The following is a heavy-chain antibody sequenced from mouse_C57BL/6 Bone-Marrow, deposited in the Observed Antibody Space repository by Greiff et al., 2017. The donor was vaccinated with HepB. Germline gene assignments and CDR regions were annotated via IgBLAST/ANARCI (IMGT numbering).Heavy chain of an antibody. CDR1: GYTFTSYW. D-gene: IGHD1-1*01. CDR3: ARSRDYGSSYDWYFDV. CDR2: IDPNSGGT. J-gene: IGHJ1*03. Sequence: QVQLQQPGAELVKPGASVKLSCKASGYTFTSYWMHWVKQRPGRGLEWIGRIDPNSGGTKYNEKFKSKATLTVDKPSSTAYMQLSSLTSEDSAVHYCARSRDYGSSYDWYFDVWGTGTTVTVSS. V-gene: IGHV1-72*01.